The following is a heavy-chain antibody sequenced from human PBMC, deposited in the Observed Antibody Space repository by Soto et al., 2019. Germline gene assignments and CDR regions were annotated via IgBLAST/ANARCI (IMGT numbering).Heavy chain of an antibody. CDR3: ARRDYYDSSGYYDRFDY. Sequence: PGGSLRLSCAASGFTFSSYAMHWVRQAPGKGLEWVAVISYDGSNKYYADSVKGRFTISRDNSKNTLYLQMNSLRAEDTAVYYCARRDYYDSSGYYDRFDYWGQGTLVTVSS. J-gene: IGHJ4*02. CDR2: ISYDGSNK. D-gene: IGHD3-22*01. CDR1: GFTFSSYA. V-gene: IGHV3-30-3*01.